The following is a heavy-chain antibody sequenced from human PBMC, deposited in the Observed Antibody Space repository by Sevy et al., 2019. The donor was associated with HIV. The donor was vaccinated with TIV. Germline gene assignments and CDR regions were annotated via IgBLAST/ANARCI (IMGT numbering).Heavy chain of an antibody. CDR1: GFTFSSYT. D-gene: IGHD3-16*01. J-gene: IGHJ6*02. CDR2: ISTTSTYV. Sequence: GGSLRLSCAASGFTFSSYTMNWVRQAPGKGLDWVSSISTTSTYVYYADSVKGRSTTPRDNAKNSLYLQVNSLRAGDTAGFYCARDWGGGYYAMDVWGQGTTVTVSS. CDR3: ARDWGGGYYAMDV. V-gene: IGHV3-21*01.